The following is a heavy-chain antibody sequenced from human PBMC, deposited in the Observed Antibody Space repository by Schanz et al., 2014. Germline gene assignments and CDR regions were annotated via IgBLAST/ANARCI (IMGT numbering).Heavy chain of an antibody. D-gene: IGHD1-1*01. CDR1: GFTVSSNH. CDR3: ARGTDWNLHY. J-gene: IGHJ4*02. Sequence: EGQLAESGGGLVQPGGSLRLSCAVSGFTVSSNHMSWVRQAPGKGLEWVSVIYSGIGAYYADSVKDRFTVSRDNSKNTVYLQMNRLRAEDTAVYYCARGTDWNLHYWGQGALVTVSS. CDR2: IYSGIGA. V-gene: IGHV3-66*01.